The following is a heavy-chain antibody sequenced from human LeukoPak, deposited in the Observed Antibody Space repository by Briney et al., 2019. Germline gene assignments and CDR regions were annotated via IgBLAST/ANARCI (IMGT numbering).Heavy chain of an antibody. Sequence: GSSVNVSCKASGGTFSSYAISWVRQAPGQGLEWMGGIIPIFGTANYAQKFQGRVTITADESTSTAYMELSSLRSEDTAVYYCARVGTPFLEWLKLPVGVWFDPWGQGTLVTVSS. CDR2: IIPIFGTA. J-gene: IGHJ5*02. CDR3: ARVGTPFLEWLKLPVGVWFDP. CDR1: GGTFSSYA. D-gene: IGHD3-3*02. V-gene: IGHV1-69*01.